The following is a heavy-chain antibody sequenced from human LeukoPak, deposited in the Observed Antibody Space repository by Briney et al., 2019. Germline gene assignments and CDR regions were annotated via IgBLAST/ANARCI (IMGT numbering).Heavy chain of an antibody. V-gene: IGHV1-69*06. J-gene: IGHJ4*02. CDR1: GGTFSSYA. D-gene: IGHD4-17*01. CDR2: IIPIFGTA. Sequence: SVKVSCKASGGTFSSYAISWVRQAPGQGLEWMGGIIPIFGTANYAQKFQGRVTITADKSTSTAYMELSSLRSEDTAVYYCARGETTVTNYFDYWGQGTLVTVSS. CDR3: ARGETTVTNYFDY.